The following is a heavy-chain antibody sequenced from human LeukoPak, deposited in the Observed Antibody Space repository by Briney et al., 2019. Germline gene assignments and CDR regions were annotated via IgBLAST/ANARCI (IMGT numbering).Heavy chain of an antibody. CDR3: ARSYVGMATRYFDY. V-gene: IGHV3-11*06. Sequence: GGSLRLSCAASGFTFSDYYMSWIRQAPGKGLEWVSSISSSSSYIYYADSVKGRFTISRDNSKNTLYLQMNSLRAEDTAVYYCARSYVGMATRYFDYWGQGTLVTVSS. CDR1: GFTFSDYY. CDR2: ISSSSSYI. J-gene: IGHJ4*02. D-gene: IGHD5-24*01.